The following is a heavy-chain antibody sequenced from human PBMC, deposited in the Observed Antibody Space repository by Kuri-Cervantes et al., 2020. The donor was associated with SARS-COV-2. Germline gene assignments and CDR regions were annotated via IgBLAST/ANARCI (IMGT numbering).Heavy chain of an antibody. J-gene: IGHJ2*01. Sequence: SETLSLTCAVYGGSFSGYYWSWIRQPPGKGLEWIVEINHSGSTNYNPSLKSRVTISVDTSKNQFSLKLSSVTAADTAVYYCARPYGDDLNWYFDLLGRGTLVTVSS. CDR2: INHSGST. V-gene: IGHV4-34*01. D-gene: IGHD4-17*01. CDR3: ARPYGDDLNWYFDL. CDR1: GGSFSGYY.